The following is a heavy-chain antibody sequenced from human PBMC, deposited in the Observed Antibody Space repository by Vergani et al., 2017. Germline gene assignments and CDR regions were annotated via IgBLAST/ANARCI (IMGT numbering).Heavy chain of an antibody. V-gene: IGHV1-18*01. D-gene: IGHD2-15*01. J-gene: IGHJ6*03. CDR1: GYTFTSYG. Sequence: QVQLVQSGAEVKKPGASVKVSCKASGYTFTSYGISWVRQVPGQGLEWMGWISAYNGNTNYAQKHQGRVTMTTDTSTSTAYMELRSLRSDDTAVYYCARGIFTSGTAFYYYYYVDVWGKGTTVTVSS. CDR2: ISAYNGNT. CDR3: ARGIFTSGTAFYYYYYVDV.